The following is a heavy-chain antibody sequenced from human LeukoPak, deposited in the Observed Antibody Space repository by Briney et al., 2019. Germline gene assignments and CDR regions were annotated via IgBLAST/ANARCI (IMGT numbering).Heavy chain of an antibody. V-gene: IGHV4-4*07. CDR3: ARGPRFGELLWHWFDP. Sequence: PSETLSLTCTVSGGSISSYYWSWIRQPAGKGLEWIGRIYTSGSTNYNPSLKSRVTMSVDTSKNQFSLKLRSVTAADTAVYYCARGPRFGELLWHWFDPWGQGTLVTVSS. D-gene: IGHD3-10*01. CDR2: IYTSGST. J-gene: IGHJ5*02. CDR1: GGSISSYY.